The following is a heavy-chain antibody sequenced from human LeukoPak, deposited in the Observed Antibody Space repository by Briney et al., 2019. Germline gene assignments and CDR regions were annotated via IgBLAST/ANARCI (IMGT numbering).Heavy chain of an antibody. CDR3: ARATVTMVRGVNDY. V-gene: IGHV1-18*01. Sequence: ASVKVSCKASGYTFTSYGISWVRQAPGQGLEWMGWISAYNGNTNYAQKLQGRVTMTTDTSTSTAYMELRSLRSDNTAVYYCARATVTMVRGVNDYWGQGTLVTVSS. D-gene: IGHD3-10*01. J-gene: IGHJ4*02. CDR1: GYTFTSYG. CDR2: ISAYNGNT.